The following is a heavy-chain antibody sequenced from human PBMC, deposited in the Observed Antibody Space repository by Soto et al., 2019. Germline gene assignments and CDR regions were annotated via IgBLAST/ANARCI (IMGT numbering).Heavy chain of an antibody. CDR2: IKSKTDGGTT. Sequence: PGGSLRLSCAASGFTFSNAWMNWVRQAPGKGLEWVGRIKSKTDGGTTDYAAPVKGRFTISRDDSKNTLYLQMNSLKTEDTAVYYCTTRHKGIWSGYYFDYYYGMDVWGQGTTVTVSS. V-gene: IGHV3-15*07. CDR3: TTRHKGIWSGYYFDYYYGMDV. CDR1: GFTFSNAW. D-gene: IGHD3-3*01. J-gene: IGHJ6*02.